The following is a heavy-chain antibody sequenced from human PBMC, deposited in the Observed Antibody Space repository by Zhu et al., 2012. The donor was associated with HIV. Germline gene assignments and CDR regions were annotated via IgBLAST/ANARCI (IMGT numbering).Heavy chain of an antibody. Sequence: QVQVQGSGPGLVKPSETLSLTCDVSGSSINTANYWGWIRQPPGKGLEWIANIYRSGATYYNPSLRSQATISMDRSRNLFFLTLNSVTAADTAIYFCARTGDDNHHASFDIWDQGTLVTVSS. CDR3: ARTGDDNHHASFDI. J-gene: IGHJ4*01. CDR1: GSSINTANY. V-gene: IGHV4-38-2*01. D-gene: IGHD2-21*01. CDR2: IYRSGAT.